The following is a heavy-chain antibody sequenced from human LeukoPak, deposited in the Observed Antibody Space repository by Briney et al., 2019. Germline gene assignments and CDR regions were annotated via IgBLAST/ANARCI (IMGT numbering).Heavy chain of an antibody. J-gene: IGHJ6*03. D-gene: IGHD5-18*01. CDR2: IYYSGST. V-gene: IGHV4-39*01. Sequence: SETLSLTCTVSGGSISSSSYYWGWIRQPPGKGLEWIGSIYYSGSTYYNPSLKSRVTISVDTSKNQFSLKLSSVTAADTAVYYCARGIQLWSYYRYYYMDVWGKGTTVTVSS. CDR3: ARGIQLWSYYRYYYMDV. CDR1: GGSISSSSYY.